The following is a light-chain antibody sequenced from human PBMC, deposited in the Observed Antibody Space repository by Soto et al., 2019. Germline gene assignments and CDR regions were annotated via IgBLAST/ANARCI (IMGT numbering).Light chain of an antibody. CDR1: SGRIASNY. V-gene: IGLV6-57*03. CDR2: EDN. Sequence: NCVLTQPHCLAESPGETEAISCTRRSGRIASNYVQWYQQRPGSAPTTVIYEDNQRPSGVPDRFSGSINSSSNSASLTISGLKTEDEADYYCQSYDSSNVVFGGGTQLTVL. CDR3: QSYDSSNVV. J-gene: IGLJ3*02.